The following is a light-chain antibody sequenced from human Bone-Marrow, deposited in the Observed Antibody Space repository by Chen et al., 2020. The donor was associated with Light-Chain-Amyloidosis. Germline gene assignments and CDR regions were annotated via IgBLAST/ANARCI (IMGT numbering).Light chain of an antibody. V-gene: IGKV3-20*01. CDR3: QQHGSSPS. Sequence: EIVLTQSPGTLSLSPGERATLSCRASQSVSSSYLAWYQQKPGQAPRLLIYGASSRATGIPARFSGSGSETDFTLTISRLEPEDFAVYYCQQHGSSPSFGGETKVEIK. CDR2: GAS. CDR1: QSVSSSY. J-gene: IGKJ4*01.